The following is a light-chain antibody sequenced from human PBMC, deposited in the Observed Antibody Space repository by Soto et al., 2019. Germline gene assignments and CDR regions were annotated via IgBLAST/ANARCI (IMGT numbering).Light chain of an antibody. V-gene: IGKV3-11*01. J-gene: IGKJ5*01. Sequence: PGERVTLSCRASQSVISSYLTWYQQKPGQAPRLLIYGASTRATGIPARFSGSGSGTDFTLTISSLEPEDFAVYYCQQRSNWPPITFGQGTRLEIK. CDR3: QQRSNWPPIT. CDR2: GAS. CDR1: QSVISSY.